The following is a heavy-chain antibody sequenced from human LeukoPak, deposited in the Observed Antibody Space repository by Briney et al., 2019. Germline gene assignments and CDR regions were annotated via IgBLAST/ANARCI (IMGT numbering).Heavy chain of an antibody. J-gene: IGHJ4*02. CDR3: ARYKMDYGDYYYFDY. D-gene: IGHD4-17*01. Sequence: SETLSLTCTVSGGSISSYYWSWIRQPPGKGLEWIGYIYYSGSTNYNPSLKSRVTTSVDTSKNQFSLKLSSVTAADTAVYYCARYKMDYGDYYYFDYWGQGTLVTVSS. CDR2: IYYSGST. CDR1: GGSISSYY. V-gene: IGHV4-59*01.